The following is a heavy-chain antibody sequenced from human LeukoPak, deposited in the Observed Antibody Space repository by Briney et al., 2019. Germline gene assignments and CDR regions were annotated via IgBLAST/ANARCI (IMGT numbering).Heavy chain of an antibody. CDR1: EFTFSNYW. Sequence: GGSLRLSCAASEFTFSNYWMNWVRQAPGKGLVWVSLINGDGSYTNYADSVKGRFTISRDDAKNTLYLQMNSLRTEDTAVYYCVRRVNSGTYYYFDYWGQGTLDTVSS. J-gene: IGHJ4*02. D-gene: IGHD1-26*01. CDR2: INGDGSYT. CDR3: VRRVNSGTYYYFDY. V-gene: IGHV3-74*01.